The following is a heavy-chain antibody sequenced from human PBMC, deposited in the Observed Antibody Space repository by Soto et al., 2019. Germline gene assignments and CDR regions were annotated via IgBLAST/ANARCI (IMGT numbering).Heavy chain of an antibody. J-gene: IGHJ6*02. CDR2: VSGSGSNT. CDR3: AKDLLVTLFGVVLNGMDV. Sequence: GESLRLACAASGFPFTSYAMSWVRQAAGKGLEWVAAVSGSGSNTYYADSVKGRFTISRDNSKNMMYLQMNSLRAEDTAVYYCAKDLLVTLFGVVLNGMDVWGQGTTVTVS. D-gene: IGHD3-3*01. CDR1: GFPFTSYA. V-gene: IGHV3-23*01.